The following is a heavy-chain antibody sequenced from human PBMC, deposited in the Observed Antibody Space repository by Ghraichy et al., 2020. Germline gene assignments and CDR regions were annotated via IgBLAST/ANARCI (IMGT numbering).Heavy chain of an antibody. Sequence: GGSLRLSCVVSGLRFSNYWMNWVRQAPGKGLEWVANINDDGSEKKYEDSVKGRFIISRDNAKNSLYLQVNSLRDEDTAVYYCARGLYYGVDVWGQGTTVTVSS. CDR3: ARGLYYGVDV. V-gene: IGHV3-7*02. D-gene: IGHD3-16*01. J-gene: IGHJ6*02. CDR1: GLRFSNYW. CDR2: INDDGSEK.